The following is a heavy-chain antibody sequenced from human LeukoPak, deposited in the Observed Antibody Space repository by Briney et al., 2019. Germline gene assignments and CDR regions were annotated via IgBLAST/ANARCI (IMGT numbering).Heavy chain of an antibody. D-gene: IGHD3-10*01. CDR2: INNDGSDT. CDR3: ARGLRGPDY. V-gene: IGHV3-74*01. CDR1: GFTFSSYW. J-gene: IGHJ4*02. Sequence: GGSLRLSCAAPGFTFSSYWMHWVRQAPGKRLEWVSRINNDGSDTTYADSVKGPFTVSRDNAKNTLYVEMNSLRADDTAVYYCARGLRGPDYWGQGTLVTVSS.